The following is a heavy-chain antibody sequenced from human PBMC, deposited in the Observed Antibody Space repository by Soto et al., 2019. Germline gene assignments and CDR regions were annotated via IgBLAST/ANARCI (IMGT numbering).Heavy chain of an antibody. CDR3: ATPYSYYDSSGYYHNWFDP. Sequence: GGSLRLSCAASGFTFSSYWMHWVSQAPGKGLVWVSRSNSDGSSTSYADSGKGRWTISRDNAKNTLYLKMNSLRAEDTAVYYCATPYSYYDSSGYYHNWFDPRGQRTLVTVAP. V-gene: IGHV3-74*01. CDR1: GFTFSSYW. CDR2: SNSDGSST. J-gene: IGHJ5*02. D-gene: IGHD3-22*01.